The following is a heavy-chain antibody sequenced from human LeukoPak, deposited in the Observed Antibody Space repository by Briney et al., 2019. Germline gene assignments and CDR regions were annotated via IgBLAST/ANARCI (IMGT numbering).Heavy chain of an antibody. Sequence: HPGGSLRLSCAASGFTFSSYAMSWVRQAPGKGLEWVSGISGSGGSTYYADSVKGRFTISRDNSKNTLYLQMNSLRAEDTAVYYCAKQAVGSSWNDYYYGMDVWGQGTTVTVSS. CDR1: GFTFSSYA. D-gene: IGHD6-13*01. CDR2: ISGSGGST. J-gene: IGHJ6*02. CDR3: AKQAVGSSWNDYYYGMDV. V-gene: IGHV3-23*01.